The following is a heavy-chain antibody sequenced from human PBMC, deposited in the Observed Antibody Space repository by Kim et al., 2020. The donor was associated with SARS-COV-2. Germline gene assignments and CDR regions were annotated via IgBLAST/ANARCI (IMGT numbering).Heavy chain of an antibody. J-gene: IGHJ4*02. D-gene: IGHD2-8*02. CDR2: ISGNGDTT. CDR1: GFTLDDYA. CDR3: AKDRYCADTRCPLDY. V-gene: IGHV3-23*01. Sequence: GGSLRLSCAASGFTLDDYAMSWVRQAPGKGLEWVSSISGNGDTTSYADSVKGRFTIFRDNAGNTLYLQMNSLRAEDTAVYYCAKDRYCADTRCPLDYWGRGTLVTVSS.